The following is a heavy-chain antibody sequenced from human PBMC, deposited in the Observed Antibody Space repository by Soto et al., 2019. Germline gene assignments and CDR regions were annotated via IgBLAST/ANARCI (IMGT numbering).Heavy chain of an antibody. J-gene: IGHJ4*02. CDR1: SGSLSVRNVL. D-gene: IGHD4-4*01. Sequence: SETLSLTCTVSSGSLSVRNVLRACVPTPPEKGLEWIGNIDYSGTAYFNPSLGSRVTFPVDTSKNQFSLTLYSVTAADTAVYYCARTTGRHLDFWGQG. CDR2: IDYSGTA. CDR3: ARTTGRHLDF. V-gene: IGHV4-39*01.